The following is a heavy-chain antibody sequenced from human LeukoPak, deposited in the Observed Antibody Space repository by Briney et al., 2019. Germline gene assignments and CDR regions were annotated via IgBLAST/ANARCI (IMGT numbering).Heavy chain of an antibody. D-gene: IGHD6-13*01. Sequence: PGRSLRLSCAASGFTFDDYAMHWVRQAPGKGLEWVSGISWNSGSIGYADSVKGRFTISRDNSKNTLYLQMNSLRAEDTAVYYCAKDLRIAAARFDYWGQGTLVTVSS. J-gene: IGHJ4*02. CDR3: AKDLRIAAARFDY. CDR2: ISWNSGSI. CDR1: GFTFDDYA. V-gene: IGHV3-9*01.